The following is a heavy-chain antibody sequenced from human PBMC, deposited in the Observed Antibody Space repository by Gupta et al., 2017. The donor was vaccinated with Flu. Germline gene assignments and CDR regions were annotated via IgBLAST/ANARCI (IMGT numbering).Heavy chain of an antibody. V-gene: IGHV3-74*01. CDR2: INTDGSTT. Sequence: EVQLVEYGGGLVQPGGSLRLSCAASGFTFSRYWMHWGRQTPGKGLVLISRINTDGSTTNYAASVKDRFTISRDNAKNTLYLQMNSLRVEDTAVYYCARIPYSGYSTFDPWGQGTLVTVSS. J-gene: IGHJ5*02. CDR3: ARIPYSGYSTFDP. D-gene: IGHD4-11*01. CDR1: GFTFSRYW.